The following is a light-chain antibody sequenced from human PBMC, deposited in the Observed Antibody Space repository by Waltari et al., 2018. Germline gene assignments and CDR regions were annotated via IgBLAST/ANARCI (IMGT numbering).Light chain of an antibody. CDR1: QRIGNW. Sequence: DIQMTQSPSTLSASVGDRVTITCRASQRIGNWLAWYQQKPGKAPKLLIYKASILESGVPSRFSGRGSWTEFTLTISSLQPDDFATYYCQQYNSYSIIFGQGTKVEIK. CDR3: QQYNSYSII. V-gene: IGKV1-5*03. J-gene: IGKJ1*01. CDR2: KAS.